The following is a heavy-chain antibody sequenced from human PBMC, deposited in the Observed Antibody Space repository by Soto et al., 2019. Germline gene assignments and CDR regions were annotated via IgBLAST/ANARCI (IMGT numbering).Heavy chain of an antibody. CDR3: AKHASGDSEFDY. J-gene: IGHJ4*02. CDR1: GFTFSSYA. CDR2: ISGNGANT. D-gene: IGHD4-17*01. Sequence: GGSLRLSCAASGFTFSSYAVNWVRQAPGKGLEWVSKISGNGANTYYADSVRGRFTISRDNSKSTLYLQMNCLRADDTAVYYCAKHASGDSEFDYWGQGTLVTVSS. V-gene: IGHV3-23*01.